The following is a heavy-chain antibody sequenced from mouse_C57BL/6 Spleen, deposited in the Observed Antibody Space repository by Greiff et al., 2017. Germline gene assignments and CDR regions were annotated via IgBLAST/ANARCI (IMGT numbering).Heavy chain of an antibody. D-gene: IGHD1-1*01. Sequence: EVMLVESGGGLVKPGGSLKLSCAASGFTFSSYAMSWVRQTPGQRLEWVATISDGGSYTYYPDNVKGRFTISRDNAKNNLYLQMSHLKSEDTAMYYCAKSYYYGSSRDAMDYWGQGTSVTVSS. J-gene: IGHJ4*01. CDR2: ISDGGSYT. CDR3: AKSYYYGSSRDAMDY. CDR1: GFTFSSYA. V-gene: IGHV5-4*03.